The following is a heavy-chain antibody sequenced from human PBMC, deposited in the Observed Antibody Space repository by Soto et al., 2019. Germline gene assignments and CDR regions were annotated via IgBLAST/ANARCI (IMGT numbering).Heavy chain of an antibody. D-gene: IGHD6-13*01. V-gene: IGHV2-5*01. Sequence: QITLKESGPTLVKPTQTLTLTCTFSGFSLNTSGVGVGWIRQPPGKALEWLALIYWNDDKRYSPSLKSRLTTTKDTSKNQVVLTMTNMDPVDTATYYGAHRPTYSSSWYCQHWGQGTLVTVSS. CDR1: GFSLNTSGVG. CDR2: IYWNDDK. CDR3: AHRPTYSSSWYCQH. J-gene: IGHJ1*01.